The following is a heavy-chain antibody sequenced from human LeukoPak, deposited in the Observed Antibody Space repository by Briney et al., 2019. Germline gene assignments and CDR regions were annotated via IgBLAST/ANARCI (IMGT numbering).Heavy chain of an antibody. V-gene: IGHV1-69*05. CDR3: ARAITPGLLRNWFDP. Sequence: SVKVSCKASGGTFSSYAISWVRQAPGQGLEWTGGIIPIFGTANYAQKFQGRVTITTDESTSTAYMELSSLRSEDTAVYYCARAITPGLLRNWFDPWGQGTLVTVSS. J-gene: IGHJ5*02. CDR1: GGTFSSYA. D-gene: IGHD3-16*01. CDR2: IIPIFGTA.